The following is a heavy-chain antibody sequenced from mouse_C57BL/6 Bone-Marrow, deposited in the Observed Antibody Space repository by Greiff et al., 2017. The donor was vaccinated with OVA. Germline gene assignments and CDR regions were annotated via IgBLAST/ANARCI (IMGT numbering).Heavy chain of an antibody. V-gene: IGHV1-69*01. Sequence: QVQLQQPGAELVMPGASVKLSCKASGYTFTSYWMHWVKQRPGQGLEWIGEIDPSDSYTNYNQKFKGKSTLTVDKSSSTAYMQLSSVTSEDSAVYYCAIGYYGSSYGFAYWGQGTLVTVSA. D-gene: IGHD1-1*01. CDR3: AIGYYGSSYGFAY. CDR1: GYTFTSYW. J-gene: IGHJ3*01. CDR2: IDPSDSYT.